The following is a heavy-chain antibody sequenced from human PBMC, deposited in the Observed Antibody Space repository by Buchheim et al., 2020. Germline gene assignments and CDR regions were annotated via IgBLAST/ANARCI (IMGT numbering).Heavy chain of an antibody. CDR3: AKFSSPVLRFLEWGYYGMDV. D-gene: IGHD3-3*01. V-gene: IGHV3-23*01. J-gene: IGHJ6*02. CDR2: ISGSGGST. Sequence: EVQLLESGGGLVQPGGSLRLSCAASGFTFSSYAMSWVRPAPGKGLEWVSAISGSGGSTYYADSVKGRFTISRDNSKNTLYLQMNSLRAEDTAVYYCAKFSSPVLRFLEWGYYGMDVWGQGTT. CDR1: GFTFSSYA.